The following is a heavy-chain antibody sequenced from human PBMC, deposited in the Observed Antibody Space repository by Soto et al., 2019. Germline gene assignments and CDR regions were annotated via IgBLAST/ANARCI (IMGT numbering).Heavy chain of an antibody. CDR3: ARGLSYGPYYFDY. CDR2: IYYSGST. J-gene: IGHJ4*02. V-gene: IGHV4-31*03. D-gene: IGHD5-18*01. CDR1: GGFISSGAYY. Sequence: SEALSLTCTVSGGFISSGAYYWSCIRQHPGKGLEWIGYIYYSGSTYYNPSLKSRVTISVDTSKNQFSLKLSSVTAADTAVYYCARGLSYGPYYFDYWGQGTLVTVSS.